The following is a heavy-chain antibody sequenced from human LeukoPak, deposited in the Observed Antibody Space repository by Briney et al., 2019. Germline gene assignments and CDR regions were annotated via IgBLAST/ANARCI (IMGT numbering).Heavy chain of an antibody. CDR3: AKDRPDYYGSGTYYPLHY. CDR1: GFTFWSYG. V-gene: IGHV3-30*18. D-gene: IGHD3-10*01. CDR2: ISYDGSNK. Sequence: GGSLRLSCAASGFTFWSYGMHWVRQAPGKGLEWVAVISYDGSNKYHAESVKGRFTISRDNSKSTLYLQKNSLRVEDTAVYYCAKDRPDYYGSGTYYPLHYWGQGTLVTVSS. J-gene: IGHJ4*02.